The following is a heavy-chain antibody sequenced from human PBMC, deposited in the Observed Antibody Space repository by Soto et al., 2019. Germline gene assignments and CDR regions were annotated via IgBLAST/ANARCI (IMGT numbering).Heavy chain of an antibody. V-gene: IGHV4-34*01. D-gene: IGHD3-10*01. CDR1: GGSFSGYQ. CDR2: INDSGNI. CDR3: ARGVILWFGELSRRGGYHYYMDV. J-gene: IGHJ6*03. Sequence: QVQLQQWGAGLLKPSETLSLTCAVYGGSFSGYQWSWIRQTPGKGLEWIGEINDSGNINYNPSLKSRVTILLDTPKKQITRKLSSVTAADSAVYYWARGVILWFGELSRRGGYHYYMDVWGKGTTVTVSS.